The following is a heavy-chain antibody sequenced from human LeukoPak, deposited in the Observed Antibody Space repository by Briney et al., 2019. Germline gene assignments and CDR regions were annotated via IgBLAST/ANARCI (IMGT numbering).Heavy chain of an antibody. J-gene: IGHJ4*02. CDR1: GGSISSSSYY. Sequence: SETLSLTCGVSGGSISSSSYYWGWIRQPPGKGLEWIGSIYYSGSTYYNPSLKSRVTISVDTSKNQFSLKLSSVTAADTAVYYCAGGVGRHYDSSGYYYWGQGTLVTVSS. CDR2: IYYSGST. CDR3: AGGVGRHYDSSGYYY. D-gene: IGHD3-22*01. V-gene: IGHV4-39*01.